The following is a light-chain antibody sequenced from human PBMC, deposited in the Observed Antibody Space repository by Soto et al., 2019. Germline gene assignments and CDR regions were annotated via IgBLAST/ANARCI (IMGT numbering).Light chain of an antibody. CDR2: KAS. CDR3: QQSKSYASS. CDR1: QSISNW. V-gene: IGKV1-5*03. J-gene: IGKJ2*03. Sequence: DIQMTQSPSTLSTSVGDRVTITCRASQSISNWLAWYQQKPGKAPKLLIYKASTLESGVPSRFSGSGSGTEFTLTLSSLQPDDFATYYCQQSKSYASSFGQGTKLEIK.